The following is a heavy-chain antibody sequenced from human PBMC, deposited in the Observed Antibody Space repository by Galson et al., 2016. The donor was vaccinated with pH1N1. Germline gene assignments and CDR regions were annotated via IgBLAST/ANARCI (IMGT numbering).Heavy chain of an antibody. CDR1: GFTFSRYG. Sequence: PRLSCAAFGFTFSRYGMHWVRQAPGKGLEWVAAIHRSGSDKYYSDSVKGRHIISKDNSKNMLFLQMNSLRAEDTAVYYCARDIWREGYCSSISCSEFDYWGQGTLVTVSS. D-gene: IGHD2-2*01. J-gene: IGHJ4*02. CDR3: ARDIWREGYCSSISCSEFDY. V-gene: IGHV3-33*01. CDR2: IHRSGSDK.